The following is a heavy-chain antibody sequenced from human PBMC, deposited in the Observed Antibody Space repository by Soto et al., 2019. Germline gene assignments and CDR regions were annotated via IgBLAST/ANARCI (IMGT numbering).Heavy chain of an antibody. J-gene: IGHJ3*02. CDR2: MNPNGGAT. D-gene: IGHD3-3*01. CDR3: ARGVWSGSYVGADAFDK. V-gene: IGHV1-2*02. CDR1: GYAFTTYY. Sequence: GASVKVSCKASGYAFTTYYMHWVRQAPGQGLEWMGWMNPNGGATTYAQKLQGGVTMTRDTSTSTDYMELSRLRSDDTAVYYCARGVWSGSYVGADAFDKWGQGTMVTVSS.